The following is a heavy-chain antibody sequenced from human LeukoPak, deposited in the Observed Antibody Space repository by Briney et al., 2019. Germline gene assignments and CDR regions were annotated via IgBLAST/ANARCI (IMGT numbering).Heavy chain of an antibody. V-gene: IGHV4-39*01. Sequence: WIRQPPGKGLEWIGSIYYSGSTYYNPSLKSRVTISVDTSKNQFSLKLSSVTAADTAVYYCARLCGDGYMDYWGQGTLVTVSS. CDR3: ARLCGDGYMDY. CDR2: IYYSGST. J-gene: IGHJ4*02. D-gene: IGHD5-24*01.